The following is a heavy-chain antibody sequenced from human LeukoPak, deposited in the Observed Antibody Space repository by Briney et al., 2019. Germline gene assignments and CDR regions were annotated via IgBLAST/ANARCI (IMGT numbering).Heavy chain of an antibody. D-gene: IGHD6-6*01. J-gene: IGHJ6*03. CDR2: ISSSGSTI. Sequence: GGSLRLSCAASGFTFSDYYMSWIRQAPGKGLEWVSYISSSGSTIYYADSVKGRFTISRDNAKNSLYLQINSLRAEDTAVYYCARLRSSSFYYYYMDVWGKGTTVTVSS. CDR1: GFTFSDYY. V-gene: IGHV3-11*01. CDR3: ARLRSSSFYYYYMDV.